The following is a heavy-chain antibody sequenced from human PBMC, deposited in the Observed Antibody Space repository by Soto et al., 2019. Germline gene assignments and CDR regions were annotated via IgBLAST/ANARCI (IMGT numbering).Heavy chain of an antibody. D-gene: IGHD2-2*01. V-gene: IGHV4-31*03. J-gene: IGHJ4*02. CDR1: GGSISSSSYY. CDR2: IYYSGST. CDR3: ARGRTSSPTPGDY. Sequence: KPSETLSLTCTVSGGSISSSSYYWGWIRQHPGKGLEWIGYIYYSGSTYYNPSLKSRVTISVDTSKNQFSLKLSSVTAADTAVYYCARGRTSSPTPGDYWGQGTLVTVSS.